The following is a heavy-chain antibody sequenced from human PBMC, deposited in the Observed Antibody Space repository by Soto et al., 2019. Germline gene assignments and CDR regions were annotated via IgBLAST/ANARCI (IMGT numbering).Heavy chain of an antibody. D-gene: IGHD3-9*01. CDR3: AKEGILTGYFGLGFDY. J-gene: IGHJ4*02. CDR2: ISGSGTNT. CDR1: GFTFSRNA. Sequence: EVQLLESGGGLVQPGGSLRLSCAASGFTFSRNAMSWVRQAPGKGLEWVSAISGSGTNTYYADSVKGRFTISRDNSKNTLYLQLNSLRAEDTSLYYCAKEGILTGYFGLGFDYWGQGTLVTVSS. V-gene: IGHV3-23*01.